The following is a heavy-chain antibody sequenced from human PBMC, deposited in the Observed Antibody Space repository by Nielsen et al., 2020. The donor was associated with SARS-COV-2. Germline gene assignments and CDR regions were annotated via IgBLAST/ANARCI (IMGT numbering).Heavy chain of an antibody. J-gene: IGHJ4*02. CDR3: ASPSGYSSGSF. Sequence: WIRQPPGKGLEWVAVIWYDGGNKYYADSVKGRFTISRDNAKNTLYLQMNSLRAEDTAVYYCASPSGYSSGSFWGQGTLVTVSS. CDR2: IWYDGGNK. V-gene: IGHV3-33*03. D-gene: IGHD6-19*01.